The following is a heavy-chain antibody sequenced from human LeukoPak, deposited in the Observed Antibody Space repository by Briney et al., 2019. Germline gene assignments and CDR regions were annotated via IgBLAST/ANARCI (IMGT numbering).Heavy chain of an antibody. CDR3: ARETQQHYSVGGMDV. CDR1: GFPFSNYA. Sequence: GGSLRLSRAASGFPFSNYAMNWVRRAPGKGLEWVAFIRHDGSIKYYSDSVKGRFTISRDNAKNTLYLQMNSLRAEDTAVYYCARETQQHYSVGGMDVWGQGTTVTVSS. J-gene: IGHJ6*02. D-gene: IGHD1/OR15-1a*01. V-gene: IGHV3-30*02. CDR2: IRHDGSIK.